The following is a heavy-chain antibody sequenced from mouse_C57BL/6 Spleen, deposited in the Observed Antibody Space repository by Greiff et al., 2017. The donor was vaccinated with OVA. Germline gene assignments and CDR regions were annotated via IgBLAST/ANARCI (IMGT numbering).Heavy chain of an antibody. Sequence: VKLQQPGAELVMPGASVKLSCKASGYTFTSYWMHWVKQRPGQGLEWIGEIDPSDSYTNYNQKFKGKSTLTVDKSSSTAYMQLSSLTSEDSAVYYCARRGHFSYYFDYWGQGTTLTVSS. J-gene: IGHJ2*01. D-gene: IGHD3-1*01. CDR3: ARRGHFSYYFDY. CDR2: IDPSDSYT. V-gene: IGHV1-69*01. CDR1: GYTFTSYW.